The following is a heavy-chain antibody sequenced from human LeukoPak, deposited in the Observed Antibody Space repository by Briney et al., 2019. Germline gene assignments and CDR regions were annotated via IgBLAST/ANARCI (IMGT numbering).Heavy chain of an antibody. CDR3: ARDLMGVAYRGAFYY. Sequence: SETLSLTCTVSGGSISSYYWSWIRQPPGKGLEWIGYIYYSGSTNYNPSLKSRVTISVDTSKNQFSLKLTSVTAADTAVYYCARDLMGVAYRGAFYYWGQGTLVTVSS. J-gene: IGHJ4*02. D-gene: IGHD6-13*01. V-gene: IGHV4-59*01. CDR2: IYYSGST. CDR1: GGSISSYY.